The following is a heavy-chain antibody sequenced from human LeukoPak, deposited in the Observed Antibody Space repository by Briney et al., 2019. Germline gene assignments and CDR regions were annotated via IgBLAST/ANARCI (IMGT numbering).Heavy chain of an antibody. CDR1: GFTFSSYA. V-gene: IGHV3-33*08. D-gene: IGHD3-22*01. J-gene: IGHJ4*02. CDR3: ARGSYYYDSSGYGSVNDY. CDR2: IWYDGSNK. Sequence: PGRSLRLSCATSGFTFSSYAMHWVRQAPGKGLEWVAVIWYDGSNKYYADSVKGRFTISRDNSKNTLYLQMNSLRAEDTAVYYCARGSYYYDSSGYGSVNDYWGQGTLVTVSS.